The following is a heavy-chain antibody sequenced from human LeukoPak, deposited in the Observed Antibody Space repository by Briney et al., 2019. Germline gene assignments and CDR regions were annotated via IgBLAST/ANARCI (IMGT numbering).Heavy chain of an antibody. J-gene: IGHJ4*02. V-gene: IGHV3-23*01. CDR1: GFTFSSYA. Sequence: PGGSLRLSCAASGFTFSSYAMSWVRQAPGKGLEWDSAISGSGGSTYYADSVKGRLTISRDNSKNTLYLQMNSLRAEDTAVYYCAKEPPGIAAAGWVFDYWGQGTLVTVSS. CDR2: ISGSGGST. CDR3: AKEPPGIAAAGWVFDY. D-gene: IGHD6-13*01.